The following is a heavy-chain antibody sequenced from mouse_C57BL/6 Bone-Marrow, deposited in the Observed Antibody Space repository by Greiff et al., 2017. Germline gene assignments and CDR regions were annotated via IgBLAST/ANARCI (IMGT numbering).Heavy chain of an antibody. CDR3: ARTCYYSYAMDY. CDR2: INPGSGGT. V-gene: IGHV1-54*01. J-gene: IGHJ4*01. CDR1: GYAFTNYL. Sequence: QVQLQQSGAELVRPGTSVKVSCKASGYAFTNYLIEWVKQRPGQGLAWIGVINPGSGGTNYTEKFKGKATMTADKSSRTAYMQLSSLTSEVSAVYFCARTCYYSYAMDYWGQGTSVTVSS. D-gene: IGHD2-3*01.